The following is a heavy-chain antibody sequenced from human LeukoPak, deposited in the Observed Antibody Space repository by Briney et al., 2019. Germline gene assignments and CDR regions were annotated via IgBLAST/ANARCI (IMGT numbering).Heavy chain of an antibody. V-gene: IGHV3-23*01. J-gene: IGHJ3*02. CDR1: GFTLSSYA. Sequence: PGGSLRLSCAASGFTLSSYAMSWVRQAPGKGLEWVSAISGSGGSTYYADSVKGRFTISRDNSKNTLYLQMNSLRAEDTAVYYCARDGNSGSYAGHDAFDIWGQGTMVTVSS. CDR3: ARDGNSGSYAGHDAFDI. CDR2: ISGSGGST. D-gene: IGHD1-26*01.